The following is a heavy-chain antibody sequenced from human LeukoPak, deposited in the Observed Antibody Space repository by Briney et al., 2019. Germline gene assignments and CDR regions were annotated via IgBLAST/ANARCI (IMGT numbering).Heavy chain of an antibody. V-gene: IGHV3-48*04. J-gene: IGHJ4*02. D-gene: IGHD3-22*01. Sequence: GRSLTLSCAASGFTCSIYSISWVRQAQGNWLELVSYIIIISSTIYYADSVKGRFTISRDNAKNSLYLQMNSLRAEDTAVYYCARRYYDSSGYCLYFDYWGQGTLVTVSS. CDR1: GFTCSIYS. CDR2: IIIISSTI. CDR3: ARRYYDSSGYCLYFDY.